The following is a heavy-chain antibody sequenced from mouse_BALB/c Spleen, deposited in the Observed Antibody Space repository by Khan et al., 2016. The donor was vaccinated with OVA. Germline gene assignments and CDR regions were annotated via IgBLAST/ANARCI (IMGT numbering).Heavy chain of an antibody. Sequence: EVQLQESGPSLVKPSQTLSLTCSVTGDSITSGYWCWIRKFPGNKLEYMGYMIYTGYTDYNPSPKSRLAIHRHTSKNQYYLQLKYTATEDTATDYCARSNCKGYFAYWGQGTTVTVSA. V-gene: IGHV3-8*02. J-gene: IGHJ3*01. CDR3: ARSNCKGYFAY. CDR2: MIYTGYT. CDR1: GDSITSGY. D-gene: IGHD3-1*01.